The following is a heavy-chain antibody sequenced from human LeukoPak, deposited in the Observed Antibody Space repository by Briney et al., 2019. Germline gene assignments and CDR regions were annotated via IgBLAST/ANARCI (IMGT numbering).Heavy chain of an antibody. CDR2: ISWNSGSI. Sequence: GGSLRLSCAASGFIFDDYAMHWVRQAPGKGLEWVSGISWNSGSIVYADSVKGRFTISRDSAKNSLYLQMNSLRAEDMAFYYCAKGYSYGITYYFDYWGQGTLVTVSS. CDR3: AKGYSYGITYYFDY. J-gene: IGHJ4*02. D-gene: IGHD5-18*01. V-gene: IGHV3-9*03. CDR1: GFIFDDYA.